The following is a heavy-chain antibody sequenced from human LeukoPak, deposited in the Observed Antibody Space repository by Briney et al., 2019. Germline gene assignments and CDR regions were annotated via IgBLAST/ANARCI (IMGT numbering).Heavy chain of an antibody. V-gene: IGHV1-18*01. D-gene: IGHD6-19*01. J-gene: IGHJ4*02. CDR2: ISAYNGNT. CDR3: ARDLTDSSGWYGGYYFDY. Sequence: ASVKVSCKASGYTFTSYAMNWVRQAPGQGLEWMGWISAYNGNTNYAQKLQGRVTMTTDTSTSTAYMELRSLRSDDTAVYYCARDLTDSSGWYGGYYFDYWGQGTLVTVSS. CDR1: GYTFTSYA.